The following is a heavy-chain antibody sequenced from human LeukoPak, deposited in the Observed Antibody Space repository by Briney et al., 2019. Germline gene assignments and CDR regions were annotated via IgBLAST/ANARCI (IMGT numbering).Heavy chain of an antibody. J-gene: IGHJ3*01. CDR3: ARDYYDSGRGAFDV. D-gene: IGHD3-22*01. CDR2: INHHNGDT. CDR1: GYTFTSYY. Sequence: ASVKVSCKASGYTFTSYYMHWVRQATGQGLEWMGWINHHNGDTKYAQKFQGRVTMTRDTSISTSYMELSRLRSDDTALYYCARDYYDSGRGAFDVWGQGAMVTVSS. V-gene: IGHV1-2*02.